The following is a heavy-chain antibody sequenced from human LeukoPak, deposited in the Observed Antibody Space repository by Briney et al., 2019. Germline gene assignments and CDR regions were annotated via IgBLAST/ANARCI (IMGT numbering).Heavy chain of an antibody. V-gene: IGHV1-3*03. CDR2: INAGNGNT. CDR3: ARGQYDILTGYYNGAFDY. Sequence: ASVKVSCKASGYTFTSYAMHWVRQAPGQRLEWMGWINAGNGNTKYSQEFQGRVTITRDTSASTAYMELSSLRSEDMAVYYCARGQYDILTGYYNGAFDYWGQGTLVTVSS. J-gene: IGHJ4*02. CDR1: GYTFTSYA. D-gene: IGHD3-9*01.